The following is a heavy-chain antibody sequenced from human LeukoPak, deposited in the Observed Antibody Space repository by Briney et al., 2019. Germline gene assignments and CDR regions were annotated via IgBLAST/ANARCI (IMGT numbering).Heavy chain of an antibody. J-gene: IGHJ5*02. Sequence: GASAKVSCKASGYTFTSYAMHWVRQAPGQRLEWMGWINAGNGNTKYSQEFQGRVTITRDTSASTAYMELSSLRSEDMAVYYCARAGPNSSGWSYNWFDPWGQGTLVTVSS. D-gene: IGHD6-19*01. V-gene: IGHV1-3*03. CDR1: GYTFTSYA. CDR3: ARAGPNSSGWSYNWFDP. CDR2: INAGNGNT.